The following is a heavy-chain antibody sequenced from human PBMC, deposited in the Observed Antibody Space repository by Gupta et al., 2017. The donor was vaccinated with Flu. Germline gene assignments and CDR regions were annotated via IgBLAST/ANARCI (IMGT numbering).Heavy chain of an antibody. D-gene: IGHD3-10*01. CDR2: IKQDGSEK. CDR1: GFTFSSYW. V-gene: IGHV3-7*01. CDR3: ARDQGFADY. J-gene: IGHJ4*02. Sequence: GFTFSSYWMSWVRQAPGKGLEWVANIKQDGSEKYYVDSVKGRFTISRDNAKNSLYLQMNSLRAEDTAVYYCARDQGFADYWGQGTLVTVSS.